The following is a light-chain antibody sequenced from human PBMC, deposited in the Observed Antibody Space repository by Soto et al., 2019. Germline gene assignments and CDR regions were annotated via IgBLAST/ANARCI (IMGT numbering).Light chain of an antibody. CDR3: QQCDTWPYT. Sequence: EIVMTQSPATLSVSPGERATLSCRASQSIGGWLAWYQQKPGRAPRLLIYSASSRVTGIPARFSGSGSGTDFTLTISSLQSEDFAVYYCQQCDTWPYTFGQGTKLEIK. CDR1: QSIGGW. CDR2: SAS. V-gene: IGKV3-15*01. J-gene: IGKJ2*01.